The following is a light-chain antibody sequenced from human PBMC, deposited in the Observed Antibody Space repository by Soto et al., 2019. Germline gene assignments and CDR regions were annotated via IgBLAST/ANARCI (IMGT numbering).Light chain of an antibody. J-gene: IGKJ2*01. V-gene: IGKV1-5*03. CDR3: QQYNSFSSGYT. CDR1: QSISSW. CDR2: KAS. Sequence: DIQMTQSPSTLSASVGDRVTITCRASQSISSWLAWYQQKPGKAPKLLIYKASSIESGVPSRFGGSGSGTEFTLTISSLQADDFATYYCQQYNSFSSGYTFGQGTKLE.